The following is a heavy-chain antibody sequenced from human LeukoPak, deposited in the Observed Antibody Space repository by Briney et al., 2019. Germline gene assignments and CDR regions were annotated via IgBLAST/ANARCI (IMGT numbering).Heavy chain of an antibody. J-gene: IGHJ4*02. CDR2: IFGSGDST. CDR1: GFTISTYG. V-gene: IGHV3-23*01. Sequence: GGSLRLSCAASGFTISTYGMNWVRQAPRKGLEWVSVIFGSGDSTYYADSVKGRFTISRDKSKNTLYLEMHYLRAEDTAVYYCAKDQKPDSGYDIDYWGQGTLVTVSS. D-gene: IGHD5-12*01. CDR3: AKDQKPDSGYDIDY.